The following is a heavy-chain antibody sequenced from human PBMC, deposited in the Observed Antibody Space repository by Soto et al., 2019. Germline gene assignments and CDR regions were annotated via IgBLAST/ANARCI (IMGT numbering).Heavy chain of an antibody. D-gene: IGHD5-12*01. V-gene: IGHV1-69*13. J-gene: IGHJ4*02. CDR2: IIPIFGTA. Sequence: ASVKVSCKASGGTFSSYAISWVRQAPGQGLEWMGGIIPIFGTANYAQKFQGRVTITADESTSTAYMELSSLRSEDTAVYYCARGGWLKLSRSLYYFDYWGQGTLVTVSS. CDR1: GGTFSSYA. CDR3: ARGGWLKLSRSLYYFDY.